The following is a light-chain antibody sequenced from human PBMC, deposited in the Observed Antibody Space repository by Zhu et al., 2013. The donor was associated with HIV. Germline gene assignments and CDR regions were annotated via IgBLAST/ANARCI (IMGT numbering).Light chain of an antibody. CDR2: GGS. J-gene: IGKJ1*01. CDR1: QSVSSN. CDR3: QQYNDWPPAGT. V-gene: IGKV3-15*01. Sequence: EIVMTQSPATLSVSPGERATLSCRASQSVSSNLAWYQHTPGQAPRLLIYGGSIRAPDIPARFSGSGSETEFSLTISTLQSEDFAIYYCQQYNDWPPAGTFGLGTRVEV.